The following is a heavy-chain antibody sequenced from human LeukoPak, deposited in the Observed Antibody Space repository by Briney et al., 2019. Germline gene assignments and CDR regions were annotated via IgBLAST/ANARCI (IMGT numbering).Heavy chain of an antibody. CDR1: GYTLTELS. J-gene: IGHJ3*02. CDR2: FDPEDGET. D-gene: IGHD6-13*01. CDR3: ATDHPSSSSWYSPFGAFDI. Sequence: ASVKVSCKVSGYTLTELSMHWVRQAPGKGLEWMGGFDPEDGETIYAQKFQGRVTMTEDTSTDTAYMELSSLRSEDTAVYYCATDHPSSSSWYSPFGAFDIWGQGTMVTVSS. V-gene: IGHV1-24*01.